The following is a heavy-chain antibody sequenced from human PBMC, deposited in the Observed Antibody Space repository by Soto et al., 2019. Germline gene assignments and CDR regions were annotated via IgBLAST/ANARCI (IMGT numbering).Heavy chain of an antibody. Sequence: QVQLVESGGGLVKPGGSLRLSCAASGFTFSDYYMTWIRQAPGKGLEWLSYISDSSSGTSYADSVKGRFTISRDNAKNSLYVQMNSLRAEDTAVYYCVRGQFSSSRWWYFDYWGQGSLVTVSS. V-gene: IGHV3-11*05. D-gene: IGHD2-15*01. CDR3: VRGQFSSSRWWYFDY. J-gene: IGHJ4*02. CDR1: GFTFSDYY. CDR2: ISDSSSGT.